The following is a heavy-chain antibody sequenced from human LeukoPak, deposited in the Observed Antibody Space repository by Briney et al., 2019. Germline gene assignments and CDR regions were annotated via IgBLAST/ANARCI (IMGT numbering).Heavy chain of an antibody. J-gene: IGHJ4*02. Sequence: SETLSLTCAVYGGSFSGYYWSWIRQPPGKGLEGIVEINHSGSTNYNPSLKSRVTISVDTSKNQFSMKLSSVTAADKDVYYCARILYSSNIDYWGQGTLVTVSS. CDR1: GGSFSGYY. CDR2: INHSGST. CDR3: ARILYSSNIDY. V-gene: IGHV4-34*01. D-gene: IGHD6-19*01.